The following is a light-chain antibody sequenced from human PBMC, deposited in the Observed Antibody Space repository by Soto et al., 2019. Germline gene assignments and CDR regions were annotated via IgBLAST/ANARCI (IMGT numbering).Light chain of an antibody. V-gene: IGLV2-14*01. Sequence: QSALTQPASVSGSPRQSITISCTGTSSDVSGYNYVSWYQQHPGKAPTLIIYEVSDRPSGVSNRFSGSKSGNTASLTISGLQAEDEGDYYCNSYSSSSTLYVFGTGTKLTVL. CDR3: NSYSSSSTLYV. CDR1: SSDVSGYNY. CDR2: EVS. J-gene: IGLJ1*01.